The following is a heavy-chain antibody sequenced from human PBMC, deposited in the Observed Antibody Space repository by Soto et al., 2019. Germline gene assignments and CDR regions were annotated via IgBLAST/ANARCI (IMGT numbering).Heavy chain of an antibody. Sequence: LRLSCTASGFLFTDYYMSWIRQPPGKGLEWLAYIDGSSDYTNSADSVKGRFTISRDNAKNSVFLQMNNLRADDTAVYYCARDLRFSSTNYFDFWGRGTLVTVSS. V-gene: IGHV3-11*06. D-gene: IGHD2-8*01. J-gene: IGHJ4*02. CDR2: IDGSSDYT. CDR3: ARDLRFSSTNYFDF. CDR1: GFLFTDYY.